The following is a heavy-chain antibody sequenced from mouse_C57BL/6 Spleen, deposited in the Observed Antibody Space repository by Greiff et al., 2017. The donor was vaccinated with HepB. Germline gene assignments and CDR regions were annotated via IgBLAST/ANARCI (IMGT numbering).Heavy chain of an antibody. CDR2: IDPETGGT. D-gene: IGHD1-1*01. Sequence: VKLLESGAELVRPGASVTLSCKASGYTFTDYEMHWVKQTPVHGLEWIGAIDPETGGTAYNQKFKGKAILTADKSSSTAYMELRSLTSEDSAVYYCTKALLRYPWFAYWGQGTLVTVSA. CDR1: GYTFTDYE. V-gene: IGHV1-15*01. CDR3: TKALLRYPWFAY. J-gene: IGHJ3*01.